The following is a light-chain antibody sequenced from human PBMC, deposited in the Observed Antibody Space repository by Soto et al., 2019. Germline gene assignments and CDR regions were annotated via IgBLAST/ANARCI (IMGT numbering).Light chain of an antibody. Sequence: QSALTQPASVSGSPGQSITISCTGTSSDVGGYNYVSWYQQQPGKAPKLIIYEVSNRPSGISNRFSGSKSGNTASLTISGLQAEDEADYYCSSYTSSSTRVFGGGTKVTVL. CDR3: SSYTSSSTRV. J-gene: IGLJ2*01. CDR2: EVS. CDR1: SSDVGGYNY. V-gene: IGLV2-14*01.